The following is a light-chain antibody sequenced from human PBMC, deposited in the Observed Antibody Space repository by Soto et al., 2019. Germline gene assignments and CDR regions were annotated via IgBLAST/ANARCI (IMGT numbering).Light chain of an antibody. CDR1: SSDVGGYNY. Sequence: QSVLTQPASVSGSPGQSITISCTGTSSDVGGYNYVSWYQHHPGKAPKLMIHEVSNRPSGVSNRFSGSKSGNTASLTISGLQAEDEADYYCSSYAISNNSPVVFGGGTKLTVL. CDR2: EVS. V-gene: IGLV2-14*01. J-gene: IGLJ2*01. CDR3: SSYAISNNSPVV.